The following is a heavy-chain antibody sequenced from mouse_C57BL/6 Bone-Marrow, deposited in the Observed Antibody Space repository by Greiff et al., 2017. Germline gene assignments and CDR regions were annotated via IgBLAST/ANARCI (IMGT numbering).Heavy chain of an antibody. Sequence: EVKLVESGGGLVKPGGSLKLSCAASGFTFSSYAMSWVRQTPEKRLEWVATISDGGSYTYYPDNVKGRFTISRDNAKNNLYLQMSHLKSEDTAMYYCARCAYWGQGTLVTVAA. CDR3: ARCAY. V-gene: IGHV5-4*03. J-gene: IGHJ3*01. CDR1: GFTFSSYA. CDR2: ISDGGSYT.